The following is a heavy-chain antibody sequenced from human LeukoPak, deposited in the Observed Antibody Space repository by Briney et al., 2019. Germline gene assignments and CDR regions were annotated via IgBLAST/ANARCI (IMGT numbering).Heavy chain of an antibody. CDR2: ISGSGGST. CDR1: GFTFSSYA. V-gene: IGHV3-23*01. D-gene: IGHD3-3*01. J-gene: IGHJ6*03. Sequence: GGSLRLSCAASGFTFSSYAMSWVRQAPGKGLEWVSAISGSGGSTYYADSVKGRFTISRDNSKNTLYLQMNSLRAEDTAVYYCATFFYDFWSGYPGGYYYYYYMDVWGKGTTVTVSS. CDR3: ATFFYDFWSGYPGGYYYYYYMDV.